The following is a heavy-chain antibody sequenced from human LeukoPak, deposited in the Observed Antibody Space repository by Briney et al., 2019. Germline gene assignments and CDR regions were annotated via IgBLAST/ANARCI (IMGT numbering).Heavy chain of an antibody. V-gene: IGHV3-9*03. J-gene: IGHJ4*02. CDR2: IGWNSGSR. CDR1: GFTFSTYT. D-gene: IGHD5-18*01. Sequence: PGGSLRLSCVASGFTFSTYTMNWVRQAPGKGLEWVSGIGWNSGSRDYADSVKGRFTISRDNAKNSLYLQMNDLRAEDMALYYCAKASGYSFGHFDYWGQGTLVTVSS. CDR3: AKASGYSFGHFDY.